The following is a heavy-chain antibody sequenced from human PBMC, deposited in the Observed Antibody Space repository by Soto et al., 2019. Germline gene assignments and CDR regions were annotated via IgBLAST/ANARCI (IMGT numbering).Heavy chain of an antibody. CDR2: TSYDGSTK. CDR3: ARWGTTGGLDV. V-gene: IGHV3-30*19. Sequence: QVQLVEAGGGVVQPGTSLRLSCVGSGFTFRSVVIHWVRQAPGNGLEWVALTSYDGSTKYYDDSVKGRFTISRDNSRNTVDLQMDSLRLEDTALYYCARWGTTGGLDVWGQGTLVSVSS. D-gene: IGHD3-16*01. CDR1: GFTFRSVV. J-gene: IGHJ4*02.